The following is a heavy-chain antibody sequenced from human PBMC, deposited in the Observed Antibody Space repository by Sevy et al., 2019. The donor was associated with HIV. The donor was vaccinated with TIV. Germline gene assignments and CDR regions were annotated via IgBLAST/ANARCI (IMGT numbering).Heavy chain of an antibody. Sequence: GGSLRLSCAASGFTFSSYGMHWVRQAPGKGLEWVAVIWCDGSKKYYADSVKGRFTISRDNSKNTLYLQMNSLRAEDTAVYYCAGADYYDSSAYMDVWGKGTTVTVSS. D-gene: IGHD3-22*01. CDR2: IWCDGSKK. V-gene: IGHV3-33*08. J-gene: IGHJ6*03. CDR1: GFTFSSYG. CDR3: AGADYYDSSAYMDV.